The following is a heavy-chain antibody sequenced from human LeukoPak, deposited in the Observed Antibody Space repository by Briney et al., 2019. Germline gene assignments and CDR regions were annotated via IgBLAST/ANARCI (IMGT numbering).Heavy chain of an antibody. CDR3: AKAFAGSGSQLDY. Sequence: GGSLRLSCAASGFTVSSNYMSWVRQAPGKGLEWVSGISGTGGSTYYADSVKGRFTISRDNSKNTLYLQMNSLRAEDTAVYYCAKAFAGSGSQLDYWGQGTLVTVSS. CDR2: ISGTGGST. V-gene: IGHV3-23*01. CDR1: GFTVSSNY. D-gene: IGHD3-10*01. J-gene: IGHJ4*02.